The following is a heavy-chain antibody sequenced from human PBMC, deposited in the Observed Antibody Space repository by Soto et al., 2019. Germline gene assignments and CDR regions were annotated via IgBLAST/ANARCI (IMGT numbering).Heavy chain of an antibody. Sequence: GESLKISCKGSGYTFTSHWIGWVRQMPGKGLEWMGIIYPGDSDTRYSPSFQGQVITSADKSITTAYLQWSSLRAEDTAVYYCATGAGAAAGTTYPRSWFDPWGQGTLVTVSS. CDR1: GYTFTSHW. J-gene: IGHJ5*02. CDR3: ATGAGAAAGTTYPRSWFDP. V-gene: IGHV5-51*01. CDR2: IYPGDSDT. D-gene: IGHD6-13*01.